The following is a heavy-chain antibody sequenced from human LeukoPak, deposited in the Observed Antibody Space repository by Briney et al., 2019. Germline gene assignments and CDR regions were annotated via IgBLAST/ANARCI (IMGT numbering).Heavy chain of an antibody. Sequence: SETLSLTCTVSGGSISSSSYYWGWIRQPPGKGLEWIGTIYYSGSTNYNPSLKSRVTISVDTSKNQFSLKLSSVTAADTAVYYRARRARGQGRDGYITRDAFDIWGQGTMVTVSS. V-gene: IGHV4-39*07. D-gene: IGHD5-24*01. CDR1: GGSISSSSYY. CDR2: IYYSGST. CDR3: ARRARGQGRDGYITRDAFDI. J-gene: IGHJ3*02.